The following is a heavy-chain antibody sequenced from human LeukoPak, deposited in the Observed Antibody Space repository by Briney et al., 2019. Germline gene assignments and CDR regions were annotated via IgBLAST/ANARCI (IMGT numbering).Heavy chain of an antibody. CDR1: GGTFSSYA. D-gene: IGHD3-22*01. Sequence: SVKVSCKASGGTFSSYALSWVRQAPGQGLERVGGIIPIYGTANYAEKVQGSVTITTDESTSTDYMELSSLRSADKAVYYCANYFYDSSGYYPPLVYWGQGTLVTVSS. J-gene: IGHJ4*02. V-gene: IGHV1-69*05. CDR3: ANYFYDSSGYYPPLVY. CDR2: IIPIYGTA.